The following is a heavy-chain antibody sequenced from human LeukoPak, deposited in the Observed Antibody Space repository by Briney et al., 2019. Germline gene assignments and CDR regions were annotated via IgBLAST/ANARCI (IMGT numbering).Heavy chain of an antibody. V-gene: IGHV3-66*01. J-gene: IGHJ4*02. CDR3: AKDRSALTTAIFDY. CDR2: IYSGAST. Sequence: SGGSLRLSCAASGFTVSSNYMSWVRQAPGKGLEWVSVIYSGASTYYADSVKGRFTISRDNSKNTLYLQMNSLRAEDTAVYYCAKDRSALTTAIFDYWGQGTLVTVSS. D-gene: IGHD4-17*01. CDR1: GFTVSSNY.